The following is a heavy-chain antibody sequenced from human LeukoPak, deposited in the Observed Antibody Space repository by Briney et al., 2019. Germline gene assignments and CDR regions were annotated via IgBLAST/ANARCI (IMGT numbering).Heavy chain of an antibody. V-gene: IGHV3-48*03. CDR2: ISTSGSTI. Sequence: GGSLRLSCAASGFIFSSYEMNWVRQAPGKGLEWVSYISTSGSTIYYADSVKGRFTISRDNAKKSLYLQMNSLRAEDTAVYYCARDSAYGSGSYYNPNWFDPWGRGTLVTVSS. D-gene: IGHD3-10*01. CDR3: ARDSAYGSGSYYNPNWFDP. J-gene: IGHJ5*02. CDR1: GFIFSSYE.